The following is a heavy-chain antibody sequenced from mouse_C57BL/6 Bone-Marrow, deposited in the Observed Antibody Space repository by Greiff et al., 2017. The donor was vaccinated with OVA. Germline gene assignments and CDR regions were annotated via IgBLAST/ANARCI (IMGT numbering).Heavy chain of an antibody. CDR2: IDPANGNT. D-gene: IGHD1-1*01. Sequence: EVMLVESVAELVRPGASVKLSCTASGFNIKNTYMHWVKQRPEQGLEWIGRIDPANGNTKYAPKFQGKATITADTSSNTAYLQLSSLTSEDTAIYSCALGLDGSSYRWYFDVWGTGTTVTVSS. J-gene: IGHJ1*03. CDR1: GFNIKNTY. V-gene: IGHV14-3*01. CDR3: ALGLDGSSYRWYFDV.